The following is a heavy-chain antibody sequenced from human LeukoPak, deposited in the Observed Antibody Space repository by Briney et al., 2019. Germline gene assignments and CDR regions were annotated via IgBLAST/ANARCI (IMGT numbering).Heavy chain of an antibody. V-gene: IGHV4-34*01. CDR2: LNHSGST. J-gene: IGHJ5*02. Sequence: SETLSLTCAVYGGSFSGYYWSWIRQPPGKGLEWIGELNHSGSTNYNPSLKSRVTISVDTSKNQFSLKLSSVTAADTAVYYCARGSPRGYGSGSYVRSWFDPWGQGTLVTVSS. CDR1: GGSFSGYY. D-gene: IGHD3-10*01. CDR3: ARGSPRGYGSGSYVRSWFDP.